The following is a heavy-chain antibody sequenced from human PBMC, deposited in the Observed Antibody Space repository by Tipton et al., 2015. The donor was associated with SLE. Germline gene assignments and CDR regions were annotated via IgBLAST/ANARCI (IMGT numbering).Heavy chain of an antibody. CDR3: ARHCPLYSFVY. V-gene: IGHV4-34*01. CDR2: INHSGST. Sequence: TLSLTCAVYGGSFSGYYWSWIRQPPGKGLEWIGEINHSGSTNYNPSLKSRVTISVDTSKNQFSLKLSSVSAADTAVYYCARHCPLYSFVYWGQGSLVTVSS. CDR1: GGSFSGYY. J-gene: IGHJ4*02. D-gene: IGHD2-21*01.